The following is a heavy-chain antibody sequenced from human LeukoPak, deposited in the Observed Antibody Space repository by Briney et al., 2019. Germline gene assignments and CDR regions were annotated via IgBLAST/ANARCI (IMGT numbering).Heavy chain of an antibody. V-gene: IGHV4-4*07. Sequence: SETLSLTCNVSGGSISTYYWSWIRQPAAKGLEWIGRIYKSGSTNYNPSLKSRVTMSVDTSKNQFSLKLSSVTAADTAVYYCARDRYYYDSSGYYRHFDYWGQGTLVTVSS. CDR1: GGSISTYY. CDR2: IYKSGST. J-gene: IGHJ4*02. D-gene: IGHD3-22*01. CDR3: ARDRYYYDSSGYYRHFDY.